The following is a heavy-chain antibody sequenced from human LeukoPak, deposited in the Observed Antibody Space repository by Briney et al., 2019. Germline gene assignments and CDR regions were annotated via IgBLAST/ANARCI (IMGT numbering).Heavy chain of an antibody. CDR2: TNPNIGST. CDR1: GYTFTDYY. J-gene: IGHJ4*02. CDR3: ARDTNIPESETFHY. Sequence: ASVKVSCKASGYTFTDYYINWVRQAPGQGPEWMGWTNPNIGSTNSAQKFQGRLTMTRDTSISTAYMELSGLRSNDTAVYYCARDTNIPESETFHYWGQGTLVTVSS. V-gene: IGHV1-2*02. D-gene: IGHD2-2*02.